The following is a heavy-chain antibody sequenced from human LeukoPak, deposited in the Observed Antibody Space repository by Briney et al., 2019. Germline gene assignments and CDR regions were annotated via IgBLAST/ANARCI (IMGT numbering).Heavy chain of an antibody. CDR2: IYYSGST. Sequence: SETLSLTCTVSGGSISSSSYYWGWIRQPPGKGLEWIGSIYYSGSTYYNPSLKSRVTISVDTSKNQFSLKLSSVTAADTAVYYCASMKVTTIDAFDIWGQGTMVTVSS. CDR1: GGSISSSSYY. D-gene: IGHD4-17*01. V-gene: IGHV4-39*01. J-gene: IGHJ3*02. CDR3: ASMKVTTIDAFDI.